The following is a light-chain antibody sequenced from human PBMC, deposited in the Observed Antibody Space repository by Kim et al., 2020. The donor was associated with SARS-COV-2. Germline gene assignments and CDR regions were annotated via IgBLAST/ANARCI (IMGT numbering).Light chain of an antibody. CDR1: NIESKS. V-gene: IGLV3-21*04. CDR2: YDS. CDR3: QVWDSSSVHRV. J-gene: IGLJ2*01. Sequence: PGKTASITGAENNIESKSVHWYQQKPGQAPVLVISYDSDRPSGIPERLSGSNSDNTATLTIGEVEAGDEADYYCQVWDSSSVHRVFGGGTQLTVL.